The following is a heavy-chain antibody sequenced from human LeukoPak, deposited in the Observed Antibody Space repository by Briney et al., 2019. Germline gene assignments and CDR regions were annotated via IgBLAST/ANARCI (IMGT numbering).Heavy chain of an antibody. Sequence: SETLSLTCTVSGGSISSSSYYWGWIRQPPGKGLEWIGSIYYSGSTYYNPSLKSRVTISVDTSKNQLSLKLSSVTAADTAVYYCARHKEVLLWFGELSGTWFDPWGQGTLVTVSS. CDR3: ARHKEVLLWFGELSGTWFDP. J-gene: IGHJ5*02. CDR2: IYYSGST. D-gene: IGHD3-10*01. CDR1: GGSISSSSYY. V-gene: IGHV4-39*01.